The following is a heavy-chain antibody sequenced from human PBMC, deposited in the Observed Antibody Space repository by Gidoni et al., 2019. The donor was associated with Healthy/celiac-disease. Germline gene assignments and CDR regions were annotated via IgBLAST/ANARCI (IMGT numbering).Heavy chain of an antibody. Sequence: QVQLQQWGAGLLKPSETLSLTCAVSGGSFSGYYWSWIRQPPGKGLEWIGEINHSGSTNYNPSLKSRVTISVDTSKNQFSLKLSSVTAADTAVYYCARGARYYYGSGSFGYWGQGTLVTVSS. D-gene: IGHD3-10*01. V-gene: IGHV4-34*01. CDR1: GGSFSGYY. CDR2: INHSGST. CDR3: ARGARYYYGSGSFGY. J-gene: IGHJ4*02.